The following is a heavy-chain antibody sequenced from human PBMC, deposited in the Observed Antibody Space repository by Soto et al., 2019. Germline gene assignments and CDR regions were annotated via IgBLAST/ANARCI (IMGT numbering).Heavy chain of an antibody. CDR3: ARRGYHVSLGYYYAMDV. Sequence: PGESLKISCNGVGYSFTDFWITWVRQVPGKGLEWMGKIDPPDSYTNYSPSFQGHVTMSVDKSINTAYLQWSSLKASDTAIYYCARRGYHVSLGYYYAMDVWVQGTTVTVSS. J-gene: IGHJ6*02. D-gene: IGHD2-15*01. CDR1: GYSFTDFW. V-gene: IGHV5-10-1*01. CDR2: IDPPDSYT.